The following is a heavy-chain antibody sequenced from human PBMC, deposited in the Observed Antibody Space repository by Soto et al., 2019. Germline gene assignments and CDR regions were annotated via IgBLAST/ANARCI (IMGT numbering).Heavy chain of an antibody. CDR3: ARDGARGSGWYYFDY. J-gene: IGHJ4*02. D-gene: IGHD6-19*01. V-gene: IGHV3-64*02. CDR2: ISSNGGST. CDR1: GFTFSSYA. Sequence: PGGSLRLSCAASGFTFSSYAMHWVRQAPWKGLEYVSAISSNGGSTYYADSVKGRFTISRDNSKNTLYLQMGSLRAEDMAVYYCARDGARGSGWYYFDYWGQGTLVTVSS.